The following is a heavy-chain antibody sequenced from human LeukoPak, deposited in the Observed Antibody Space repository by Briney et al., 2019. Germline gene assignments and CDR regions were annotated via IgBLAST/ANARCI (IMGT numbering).Heavy chain of an antibody. D-gene: IGHD2-21*02. Sequence: GGSLRLSCAASGFTFSSYSMNWVRQAPGKGLEWVSSISSSSYIYYADSVKGRFTISRDNAKNSLYLQMNSLRAEDTAVYYCARASYGDFWYFDLWGRGTLVTVSS. CDR1: GFTFSSYS. V-gene: IGHV3-21*01. CDR3: ARASYGDFWYFDL. J-gene: IGHJ2*01. CDR2: ISSSSYI.